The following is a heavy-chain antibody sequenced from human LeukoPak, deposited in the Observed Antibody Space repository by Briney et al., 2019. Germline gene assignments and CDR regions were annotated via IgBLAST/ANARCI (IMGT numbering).Heavy chain of an antibody. V-gene: IGHV3-23*01. CDR2: ISGSGGST. J-gene: IGHJ4*02. Sequence: AGGSLRLSCAASGFTFSSYAMHWVRQAPGKGLEWVSAISGSGGSTYYADSVKGRFTISRDNSKNTLYLQMNSLRAEDTAVYYCAKDQLGGSGYYDYWGQGTLVTVSS. CDR3: AKDQLGGSGYYDY. CDR1: GFTFSSYA. D-gene: IGHD6-19*01.